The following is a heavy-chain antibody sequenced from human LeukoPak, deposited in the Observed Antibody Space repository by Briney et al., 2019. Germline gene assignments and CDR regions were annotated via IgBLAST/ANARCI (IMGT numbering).Heavy chain of an antibody. V-gene: IGHV3-48*03. D-gene: IGHD3-3*01. CDR2: ISSSGDTI. Sequence: GGSLRLSCAASEFTFSSYEMNWVRQAPGKGLEWVSYISSSGDTIYYADSVMGRFTISRDNAKNSLFLQLNSLRAEDTAVYYCARVPRSPRIPISRWGQGTLVTVSS. J-gene: IGHJ4*02. CDR1: EFTFSSYE. CDR3: ARVPRSPRIPISR.